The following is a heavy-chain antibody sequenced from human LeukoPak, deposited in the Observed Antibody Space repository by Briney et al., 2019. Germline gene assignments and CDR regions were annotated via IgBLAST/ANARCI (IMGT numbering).Heavy chain of an antibody. CDR2: IYPGESDT. Sequence: GESLKISCKGSGYFFTSYWIVWVRQMPGKSLEWMGIIYPGESDTRYSPSFQGQVTISADKSISTAYLQWSSLKGSDTAMYYCARLVTTVTTFFDYWGQGTLVTVSS. V-gene: IGHV5-51*01. CDR1: GYFFTSYW. J-gene: IGHJ4*02. D-gene: IGHD4-17*01. CDR3: ARLVTTVTTFFDY.